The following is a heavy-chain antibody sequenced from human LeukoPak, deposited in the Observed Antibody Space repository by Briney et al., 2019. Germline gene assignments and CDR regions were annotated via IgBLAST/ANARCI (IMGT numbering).Heavy chain of an antibody. Sequence: PGGSLRLSCAASGFTFSSYAMSWVRQAPGKGLEWVSVISGSGGTTYYADSVKGRFTIPRDNSKNTLYMQMNSLRAEDTAVYYCAKAQSGYSDLEYWGQGTLVTISS. CDR1: GFTFSSYA. CDR2: ISGSGGTT. D-gene: IGHD4-17*01. CDR3: AKAQSGYSDLEY. V-gene: IGHV3-23*01. J-gene: IGHJ4*02.